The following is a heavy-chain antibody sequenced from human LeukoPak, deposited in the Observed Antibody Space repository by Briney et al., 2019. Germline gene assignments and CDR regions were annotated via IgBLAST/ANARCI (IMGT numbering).Heavy chain of an antibody. V-gene: IGHV4-31*03. J-gene: IGHJ6*02. CDR1: GGSISSGGYY. D-gene: IGHD6-13*01. CDR3: ASLYSSSWYSEDYYYGMDV. Sequence: SQTLSLTCTVSGGSISSGGYYWSWIRQHPGKGLEWIGYIYYSGSTYYNPSLKSRVTISVDTSKNQFPLKLSSVTAADTAVYYCASLYSSSWYSEDYYYGMDVWGQGTTVTVSS. CDR2: IYYSGST.